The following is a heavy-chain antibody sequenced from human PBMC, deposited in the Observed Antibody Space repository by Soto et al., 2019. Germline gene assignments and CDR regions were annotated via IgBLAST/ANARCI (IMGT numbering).Heavy chain of an antibody. Sequence: QPGGSLRLSCAASGFTFSGSAMHWVRQASGKGLEWVGRIRSKANSYATAYAASVKGRFTISRDDSKNTAYLQMNSLKTEDTAVYYCTRHQFHNWNYDYYMDVWGKGTTVTVSS. CDR1: GFTFSGSA. CDR2: IRSKANSYAT. J-gene: IGHJ6*03. CDR3: TRHQFHNWNYDYYMDV. V-gene: IGHV3-73*01. D-gene: IGHD1-1*01.